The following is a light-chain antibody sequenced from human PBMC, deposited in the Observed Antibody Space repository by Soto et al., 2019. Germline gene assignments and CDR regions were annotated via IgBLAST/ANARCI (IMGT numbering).Light chain of an antibody. CDR2: GAS. Sequence: EIVMTQSPATLSVSPGARATFSCRASQSVSSNLAWYQQKPGQAPRLLIYGASTRATGIPASFCGSGSGTEFILTISSLQSEDFAVYYCQQYHKWPLTFGGGTKVDIK. V-gene: IGKV3-15*01. CDR3: QQYHKWPLT. J-gene: IGKJ4*01. CDR1: QSVSSN.